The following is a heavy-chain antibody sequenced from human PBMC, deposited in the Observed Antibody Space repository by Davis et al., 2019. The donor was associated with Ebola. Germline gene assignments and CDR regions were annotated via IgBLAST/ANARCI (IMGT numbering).Heavy chain of an antibody. D-gene: IGHD3/OR15-3a*01. CDR3: ARGWLRTGFDC. CDR1: GDSVSSGG. Sequence: PSETLSLTCAISGDSVSSGGWNWIRQSPSRGLEWLGRTYYTSKWHNDYGESVKSRITINPDTSKNQFSLHLNSVTPEDTAVYYCARGWLRTGFDCWGQGTLVTVSS. V-gene: IGHV6-1*01. CDR2: TYYTSKWHN. J-gene: IGHJ4*02.